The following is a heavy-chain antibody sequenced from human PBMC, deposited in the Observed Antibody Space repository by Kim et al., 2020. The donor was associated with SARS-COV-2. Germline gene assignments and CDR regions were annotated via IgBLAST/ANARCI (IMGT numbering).Heavy chain of an antibody. D-gene: IGHD3-10*01. V-gene: IGHV4-39*01. CDR3: AGLPRLLWFRELLSDY. Sequence: SETLSLTCTVSGGSISSSSYYWGWIRQPPGEGLEWIGSIYYSGSTYYNPSLKSRVTISVDTSKNQFSLKLSSVTAADTAVYYCAGLPRLLWFRELLSDYWGQGTLVTVSS. J-gene: IGHJ4*02. CDR2: IYYSGST. CDR1: GGSISSSSYY.